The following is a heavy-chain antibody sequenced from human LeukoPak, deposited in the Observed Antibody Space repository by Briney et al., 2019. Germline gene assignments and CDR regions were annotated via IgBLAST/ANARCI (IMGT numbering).Heavy chain of an antibody. D-gene: IGHD6-19*01. CDR3: ARHTPYSSARSVDS. CDR2: VNPGGNT. CDR1: GGSFSGYY. V-gene: IGHV4-34*01. Sequence: PTETLSLTCVVSGGSFSGYYWSWIRQPPGKGLEWLGEVNPGGNTHYNPSLKSRVTMSLDLANNHFSLTLTSVTAADTAMYYCARHTPYSSARSVDSWGQGTLVTVSS. J-gene: IGHJ4*02.